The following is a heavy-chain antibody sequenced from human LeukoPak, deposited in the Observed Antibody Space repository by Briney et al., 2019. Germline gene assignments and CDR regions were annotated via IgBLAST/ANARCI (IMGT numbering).Heavy chain of an antibody. CDR1: GGSISSYY. D-gene: IGHD3-22*01. J-gene: IGHJ4*02. Sequence: SETLSLTCTVSGGSISSYYWSWIRQPPGKGLEWIGYIYYSGSTNYNPSLKSRVTISVDTSKNQFSLKLSSVTAADTAVYYCARHGGGRRYYDSSGYYVDYWGQGTLVTVSS. CDR2: IYYSGST. CDR3: ARHGGGRRYYDSSGYYVDY. V-gene: IGHV4-59*01.